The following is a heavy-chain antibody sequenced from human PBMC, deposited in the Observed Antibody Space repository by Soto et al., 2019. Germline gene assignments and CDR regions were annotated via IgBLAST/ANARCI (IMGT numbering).Heavy chain of an antibody. CDR1: GFAFSSYG. J-gene: IGHJ4*02. Sequence: QAQLVESGGGVVQPGRSLRLSCAASGFAFSSYGMHWVRQAPGTGLERVAVISYDGSLQHYADSVKGRFTISRDNSNNMVLLQISSLRAEDTAVYYCVSDRGYGHASVPYSWGQGTLVSVSS. CDR3: VSDRGYGHASVPYS. V-gene: IGHV3-30*03. D-gene: IGHD5-18*01. CDR2: ISYDGSLQ.